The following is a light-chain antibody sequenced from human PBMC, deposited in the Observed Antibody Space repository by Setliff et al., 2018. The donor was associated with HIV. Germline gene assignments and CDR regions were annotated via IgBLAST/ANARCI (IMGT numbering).Light chain of an antibody. CDR1: SSDVGGYNY. CDR2: EVS. CDR3: SSYTRSRTYV. V-gene: IGLV2-14*01. J-gene: IGLJ1*01. Sequence: QSALTQPASVSGSPGQSITISCTGTSSDVGGYNYVSWYQQNPGNAPKLMISEVSNRPSGVSNRFSGSKSGNTASLTISGLQTEDEADYYCSSYTRSRTYVFGTGTKVTVL.